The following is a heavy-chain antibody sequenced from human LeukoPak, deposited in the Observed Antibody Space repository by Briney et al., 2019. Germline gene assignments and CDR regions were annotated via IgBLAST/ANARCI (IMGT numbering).Heavy chain of an antibody. D-gene: IGHD6-13*01. CDR3: AGQYSSSYYFDY. CDR2: ISSSSYI. J-gene: IGHJ4*02. CDR1: GFTFSSYS. Sequence: GGSLRLSCAASGFTFSSYSMNWVRQAPGKGLEWVSSISSSSYIYYADSVKGRFTISRDNAKNSLYLQMNSLRAEDTAVYYCAGQYSSSYYFDYWGQGTLATVSS. V-gene: IGHV3-21*04.